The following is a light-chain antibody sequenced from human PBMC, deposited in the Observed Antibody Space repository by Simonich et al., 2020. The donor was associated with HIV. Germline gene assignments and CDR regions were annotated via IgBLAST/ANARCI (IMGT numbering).Light chain of an antibody. CDR1: QSVSPY. CDR2: DAS. J-gene: IGKJ3*01. V-gene: IGKV3-11*01. Sequence: EIVLTQSPATLSLSPGERATLSCRASQSVSPYLAWYQQKPGQAPRLLIYDASSRATGIPARFSGSGSGTDFTLTISSLEPEDFAVYYCQQRSKWPPFTFGPGTKVDIK. CDR3: QQRSKWPPFT.